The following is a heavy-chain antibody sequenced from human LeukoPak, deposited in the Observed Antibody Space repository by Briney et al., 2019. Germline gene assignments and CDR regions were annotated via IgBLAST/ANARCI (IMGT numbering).Heavy chain of an antibody. CDR2: IWYDGSNK. V-gene: IGHV3-33*01. CDR1: GFTFSSYG. J-gene: IGHJ4*02. CDR3: ARGPSLRRSIVVVDY. Sequence: PGGSLRLSCAASGFTFSSYGMHWVRQAPGKGLEWVAVIWYDGSNKYYADSVKGRFTISRDNSKNTLYLQMNSLRAEDTAVYYCARGPSLRRSIVVVDYWGQGTLVTVSS. D-gene: IGHD3-22*01.